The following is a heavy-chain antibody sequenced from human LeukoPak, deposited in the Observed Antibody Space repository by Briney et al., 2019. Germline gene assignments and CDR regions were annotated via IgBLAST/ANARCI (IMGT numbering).Heavy chain of an antibody. Sequence: ASVKVSCKASGYTFTGYYMHWVRQAPGQGLEWMGWINPNSGGTNYAQKFQGRVTMTRDTSISTACMELSRLRSDDTAVYYCARVKTTYDSSGYYFVYWGQGTLVTVSS. J-gene: IGHJ4*02. CDR3: ARVKTTYDSSGYYFVY. V-gene: IGHV1-2*02. CDR1: GYTFTGYY. D-gene: IGHD3-22*01. CDR2: INPNSGGT.